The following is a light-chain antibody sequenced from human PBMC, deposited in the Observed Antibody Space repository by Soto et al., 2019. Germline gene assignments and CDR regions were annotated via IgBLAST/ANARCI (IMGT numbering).Light chain of an antibody. CDR3: QSYDSSLSGVV. CDR1: SSNIGAGYD. Sequence: VLTQPPSVSGAPGQRVTISCTGSSSNIGAGYDVHWYQQLPGTAPKLLIYGNNNRPSGVPDRFSGSKSGTSASLAITGLQAEDEADYYCQSYDSSLSGVVFGGGTKLTVL. V-gene: IGLV1-40*01. J-gene: IGLJ2*01. CDR2: GNN.